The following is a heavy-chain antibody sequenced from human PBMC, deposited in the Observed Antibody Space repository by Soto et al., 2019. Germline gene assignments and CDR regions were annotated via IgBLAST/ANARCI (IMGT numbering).Heavy chain of an antibody. CDR2: ISSSSSYI. V-gene: IGHV3-21*01. Sequence: GSLRLSCAASGFTFSSYSMNWVRQAPGKGLEWVSSISSSSSYIYYADSVKGRFTISRDNAKNSLYLQMNSLRAEDTAVYYCARDSGSYHYYYYGMDVWGQGTTVTVS. CDR1: GFTFSSYS. D-gene: IGHD1-26*01. CDR3: ARDSGSYHYYYYGMDV. J-gene: IGHJ6*02.